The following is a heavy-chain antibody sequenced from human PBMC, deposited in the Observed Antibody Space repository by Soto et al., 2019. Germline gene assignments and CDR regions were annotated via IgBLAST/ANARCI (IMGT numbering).Heavy chain of an antibody. CDR3: ASHYVDYYGMDV. J-gene: IGHJ6*02. Sequence: SVKVSCKASGGTFSSYAISWVRQAPGQGLEWMGGIIPIFGTANYAQKFQGRVTITADKSTSTAYMELSSLRSEDTAVYYCASHYVDYYGMDVWGQGTTVTVSS. CDR1: GGTFSSYA. D-gene: IGHD3-10*02. CDR2: IIPIFGTA. V-gene: IGHV1-69*06.